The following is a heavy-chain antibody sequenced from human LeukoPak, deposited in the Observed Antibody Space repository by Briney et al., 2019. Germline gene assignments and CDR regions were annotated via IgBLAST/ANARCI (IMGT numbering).Heavy chain of an antibody. Sequence: PSETLSLTCTVSGGSISSYYWSWIRQPAGKGLEWIGRIYTSGSTNYNPSLKSRVTISVDKSKNQYSLKLSSVTAADTAVYYCARGVDGYYYGSGSYHNWFDPWGQGTLVTVSS. CDR1: GGSISSYY. CDR3: ARGVDGYYYGSGSYHNWFDP. D-gene: IGHD3-10*01. V-gene: IGHV4-4*07. J-gene: IGHJ5*02. CDR2: IYTSGST.